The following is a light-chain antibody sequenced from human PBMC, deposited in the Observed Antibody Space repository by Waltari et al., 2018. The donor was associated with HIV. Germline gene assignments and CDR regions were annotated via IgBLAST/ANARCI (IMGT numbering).Light chain of an antibody. CDR1: RANIGSNS. Sequence: QSVLTQPRSASGTPGQGVTISCSGSRANIGSNSVNWYQQFPGEAPKLLIYYNDQRPSGVPDRVSGSKSGTSASLAFSGLQSEDEADYYCETWDSSLNAVVFGGGTKLTVL. J-gene: IGLJ2*01. CDR3: ETWDSSLNAVV. V-gene: IGLV1-44*01. CDR2: YND.